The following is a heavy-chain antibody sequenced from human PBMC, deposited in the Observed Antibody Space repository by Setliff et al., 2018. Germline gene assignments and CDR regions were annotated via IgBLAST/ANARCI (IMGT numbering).Heavy chain of an antibody. J-gene: IGHJ4*02. CDR2: SIPISGTT. CDR1: GGTFNSYG. D-gene: IGHD1-26*01. V-gene: IGHV1-69*06. Sequence: SVKVSCKTSGGTFNSYGIDWVRQAPGQGLEWMGRSIPISGTTKYAQKFQDRVTITADKSTSTAYMELSSLRSEDTAVYYCARGPSWQGGAYYFDFWGQGTLVTVSS. CDR3: ARGPSWQGGAYYFDF.